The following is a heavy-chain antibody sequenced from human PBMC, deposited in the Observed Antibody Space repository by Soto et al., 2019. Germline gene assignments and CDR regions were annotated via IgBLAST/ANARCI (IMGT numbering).Heavy chain of an antibody. CDR2: ISGSGGST. CDR1: GFTFSSYA. Sequence: GGSLRLSCAASGFTFSSYAMSWVRQAPGKGLEWVSAISGSGGSTYYADSVKGRFTISRDNSKNTLYLQMNSPRAEDTAVYYCAKDSSGYYYNSLLVYCAQGTLVTVSS. J-gene: IGHJ4*02. CDR3: AKDSSGYYYNSLLVY. D-gene: IGHD3-22*01. V-gene: IGHV3-23*01.